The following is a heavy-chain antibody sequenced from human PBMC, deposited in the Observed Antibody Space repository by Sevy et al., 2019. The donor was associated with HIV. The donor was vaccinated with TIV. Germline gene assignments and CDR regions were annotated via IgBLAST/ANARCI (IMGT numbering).Heavy chain of an antibody. J-gene: IGHJ3*02. Sequence: GGSLRLSCAASGFTFSDYYMSWIRQAPGKGLEWVSYISSSGSTIYYADSVKGRFTISRDNAKNSLYLQMNSLRAEDTAVYYCARGEYCSSTSCYTENAFDIWGQGTMVTVSS. D-gene: IGHD2-2*02. CDR3: ARGEYCSSTSCYTENAFDI. V-gene: IGHV3-11*01. CDR2: ISSSGSTI. CDR1: GFTFSDYY.